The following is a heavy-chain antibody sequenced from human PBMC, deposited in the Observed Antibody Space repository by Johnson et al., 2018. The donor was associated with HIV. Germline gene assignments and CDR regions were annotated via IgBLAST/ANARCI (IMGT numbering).Heavy chain of an antibody. J-gene: IGHJ3*02. V-gene: IGHV3-30*18. CDR2: ISYDGSKK. Sequence: QVQLVESGGGVVQPGRSLRLSCAASGITFSSYAMHWVRQAPGKGLEWVAVISYDGSKKYYADSVKGRFTISRDNSKNTLYLQMNSLRAEDTAVYYCAKLPGGNSGFVDAFDIWGQGTMVTVSS. D-gene: IGHD4-23*01. CDR3: AKLPGGNSGFVDAFDI. CDR1: GITFSSYA.